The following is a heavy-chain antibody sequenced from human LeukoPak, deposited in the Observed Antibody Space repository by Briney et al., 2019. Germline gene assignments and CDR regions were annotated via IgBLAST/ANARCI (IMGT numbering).Heavy chain of an antibody. CDR1: GFTFSSYA. D-gene: IGHD4-17*01. CDR2: ISGSSGST. CDR3: AKGNDYGDYYFDY. V-gene: IGHV3-23*01. J-gene: IGHJ4*02. Sequence: GGSLRLSCAASGFTFSSYAMSWVRQAPGKGLEWVSAISGSSGSTYYADSVKGRFTISRDNSKNTLYLQMNSLRAEDTAVYYCAKGNDYGDYYFDYWGQGTLVTVSS.